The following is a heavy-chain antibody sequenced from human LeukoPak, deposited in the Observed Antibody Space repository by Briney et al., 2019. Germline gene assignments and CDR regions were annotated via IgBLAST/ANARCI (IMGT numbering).Heavy chain of an antibody. D-gene: IGHD1-1*01. V-gene: IGHV4-59*01. J-gene: IGHJ4*02. CDR3: PTLKRRSGIIPGNYFDY. CDR1: AGSISSYY. Sequence: SETLSLTCTVSAGSISSYYWSWIRQPPGKGLEWIGYISYSGSTNYNPSLKSRVTISVDTSKNQFSLKLSSVTAADTAVYYCPTLKRRSGIIPGNYFDYWGQGALVTVSS. CDR2: ISYSGST.